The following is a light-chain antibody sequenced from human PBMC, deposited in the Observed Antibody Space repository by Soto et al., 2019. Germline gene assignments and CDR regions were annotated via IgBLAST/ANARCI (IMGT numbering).Light chain of an antibody. Sequence: DIVLTQSPGTLSLSPGDRATLSCRASQSDGSNYLAWYQQKPGQAPRLLIYGTSSRAAGIPDRFTGSGSGKDFTLTISRLEPEDFAVYYCQRDDNSSWTFGQGTKVEIK. CDR2: GTS. V-gene: IGKV3-20*01. CDR3: QRDDNSSWT. J-gene: IGKJ1*01. CDR1: QSDGSNY.